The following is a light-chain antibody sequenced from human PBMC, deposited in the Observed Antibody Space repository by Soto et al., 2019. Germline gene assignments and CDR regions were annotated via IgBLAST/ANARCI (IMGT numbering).Light chain of an antibody. CDR3: QQYSSSPS. CDR2: GAS. Sequence: IVMTQSPTTLSVSPGERSTLSCRVSQSVSTNLAWYQQKPGQVPSLLIYGASTRASGIPARFSGSGSGTEFTLTIGSLQSEDFAVYYCQQYSSSPSFGQGTRLEIK. J-gene: IGKJ5*01. CDR1: QSVSTN. V-gene: IGKV3-15*01.